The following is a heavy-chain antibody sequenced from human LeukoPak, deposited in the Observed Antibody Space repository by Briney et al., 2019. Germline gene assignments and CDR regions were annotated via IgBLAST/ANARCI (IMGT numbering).Heavy chain of an antibody. V-gene: IGHV1-18*01. D-gene: IGHD5-12*01. CDR3: ARVHSLSYLNSRGSLSSYEEGVYYYYMDV. CDR1: GYTFTSYG. CDR2: ISAYNGNT. J-gene: IGHJ6*03. Sequence: ASVKVSCKASGYTFTSYGISWVRQAPGQGLEWMGWISAYNGNTNYAQKLQGRVTMTTDTSTSTAYMELRSLRSDDTAVYYCARVHSLSYLNSRGSLSSYEEGVYYYYMDVWGKGTTVTVSS.